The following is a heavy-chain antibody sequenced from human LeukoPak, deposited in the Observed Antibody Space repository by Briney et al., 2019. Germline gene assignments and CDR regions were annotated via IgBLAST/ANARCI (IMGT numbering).Heavy chain of an antibody. CDR3: ARGNYYDSSVDP. J-gene: IGHJ5*02. CDR1: GGSISSSSYY. D-gene: IGHD3-22*01. CDR2: IYYSGST. Sequence: SETLSLTCTVSGGSISSSSYYWGWIRQPPGKGLEWIGSIYYSGSTYYNPSLKSRVTISVDTSKNQFSLKLSSVTAADTAVYYCARGNYYDSSVDPWGQGTLVTVSS. V-gene: IGHV4-39*07.